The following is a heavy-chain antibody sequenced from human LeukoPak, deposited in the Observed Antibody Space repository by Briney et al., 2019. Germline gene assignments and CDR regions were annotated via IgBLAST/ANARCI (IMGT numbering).Heavy chain of an antibody. CDR2: IYYSGST. CDR3: ARTYYDFWSGYCPYYMDV. CDR1: GGSISSYY. J-gene: IGHJ6*03. D-gene: IGHD3-3*01. Sequence: SETLSLTCTVSGGSISSYYWSWIWQPPGKGLEWIGYIYYSGSTNYNPSLKSRVTISVDTSKNQFSLKLSSVTAADTAVYYCARTYYDFWSGYCPYYMDVWGKGTTVTVSS. V-gene: IGHV4-59*01.